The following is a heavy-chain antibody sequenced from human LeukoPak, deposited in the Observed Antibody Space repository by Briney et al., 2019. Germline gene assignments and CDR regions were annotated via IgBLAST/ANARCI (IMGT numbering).Heavy chain of an antibody. J-gene: IGHJ6*02. CDR2: INHSGST. Sequence: SETLSLTCAVYGGSFSGYYWSWIRQPPGKGLEWIGEINHSGSTNYNPSLKSRVTISVDTSKNQFSLKLSSVTAADTAVYYCARGDTVVRSPYYYYGMDVWGQGTTVTVSS. CDR3: ARGDTVVRSPYYYYGMDV. D-gene: IGHD3-10*01. CDR1: GGSFSGYY. V-gene: IGHV4-34*01.